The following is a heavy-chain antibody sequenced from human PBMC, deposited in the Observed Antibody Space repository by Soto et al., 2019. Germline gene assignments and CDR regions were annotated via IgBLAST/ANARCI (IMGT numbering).Heavy chain of an antibody. CDR2: TRNKENSYTT. CDR1: GFTFSDHH. Sequence: LGGSLRLSCAASGFTFSDHHMDWVRQAPGKGLEWVGRTRNKENSYTTEFDASVKGRFSISRDDSENSLFLQMNSLKTEDTAVYYCARESDYDDYTIAWFDCWGHGTLVTVSS. J-gene: IGHJ5*01. D-gene: IGHD4-17*01. CDR3: ARESDYDDYTIAWFDC. V-gene: IGHV3-72*01.